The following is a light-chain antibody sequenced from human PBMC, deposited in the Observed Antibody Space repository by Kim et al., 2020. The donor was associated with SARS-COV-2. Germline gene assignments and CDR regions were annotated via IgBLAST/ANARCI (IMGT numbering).Light chain of an antibody. J-gene: IGLJ2*01. V-gene: IGLV3-19*01. CDR3: NSRDSSGNHP. Sequence: SSELTQDPAVSVALGQTVRITCQGDSLRSYYASWYQQKPGQAPVLVIYGKNNRPSGIPDRFSGSSSGNTAYLTITGAQAEDEADYYCNSRDSSGNHPFGG. CDR2: GKN. CDR1: SLRSYY.